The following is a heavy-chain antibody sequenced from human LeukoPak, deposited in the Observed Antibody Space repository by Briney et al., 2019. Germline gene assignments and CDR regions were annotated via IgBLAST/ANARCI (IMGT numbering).Heavy chain of an antibody. Sequence: SETLSLTCTVSGGSISSGDYYWSWIRQPPGKGLEWIGYIYYSGSTNYNPSLKSQVTISVDTSKNQFSLKLSSVTAADTAVYYCARVTSSGWYIFGPHPSFDYWGQGTLVTVSS. CDR2: IYYSGST. CDR1: GGSISSGDYY. CDR3: ARVTSSGWYIFGPHPSFDY. J-gene: IGHJ4*02. V-gene: IGHV4-61*08. D-gene: IGHD6-19*01.